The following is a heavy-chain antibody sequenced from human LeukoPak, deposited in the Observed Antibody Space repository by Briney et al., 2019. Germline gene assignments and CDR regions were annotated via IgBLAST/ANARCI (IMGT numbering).Heavy chain of an antibody. V-gene: IGHV1-18*01. Sequence: GGPVKVSCKASGYTFTSYGISWVRQAPGQGLEWMGWISAYNGNTNYAQKLQGRVTMTTDTSTSTAYMELRSLRSDDTAVYYCARDKGPVVPAATSLGYWGQGTLVTVSS. CDR1: GYTFTSYG. CDR3: ARDKGPVVPAATSLGY. CDR2: ISAYNGNT. D-gene: IGHD2-2*01. J-gene: IGHJ4*02.